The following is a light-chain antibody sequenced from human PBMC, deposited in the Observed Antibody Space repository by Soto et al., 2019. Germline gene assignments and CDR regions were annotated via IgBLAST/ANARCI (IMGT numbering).Light chain of an antibody. V-gene: IGKV1-5*03. CDR2: KAS. Sequence: DIQMTQSPSTLSASVGDRVTITFQASQSISSWLSWYQQKPGKAPKLLIYKASSLESGVPSRFSGSGSGTEFTLTISSLHPDDFATYYCQQYNSYPLTFGGGTKVDIK. CDR3: QQYNSYPLT. J-gene: IGKJ4*01. CDR1: QSISSW.